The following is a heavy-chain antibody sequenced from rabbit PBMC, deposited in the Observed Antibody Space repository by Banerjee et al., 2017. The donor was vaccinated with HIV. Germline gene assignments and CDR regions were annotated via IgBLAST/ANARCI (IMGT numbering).Heavy chain of an antibody. CDR3: ARTGSGGDYNL. D-gene: IGHD1-1*01. Sequence: FSFSSSYWICWVRQAPGKGLEWIACIYTGNSGSTYYASWAKGRFTISKTSSTVTLQMTSLTAADTATYFCARTGSGGDYNLWGQGTLVTVS. J-gene: IGHJ4*01. V-gene: IGHV1S45*01. CDR1: FSFSSSYW. CDR2: IYTGNSGST.